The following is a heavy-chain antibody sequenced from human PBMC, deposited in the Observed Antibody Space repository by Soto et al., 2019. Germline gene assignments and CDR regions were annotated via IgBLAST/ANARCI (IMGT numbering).Heavy chain of an antibody. CDR1: GFTFSSYA. Sequence: GGSLRLSCAASGFTFSSYAMHWVRQAPGKGLEGVAVISYDGSNKYYADSVKGRFTISRDNSKNTLYLQMNSLRAEDTAVYYCAGEGTRLSVDYWGQGTLVTVSS. V-gene: IGHV3-30-3*01. CDR3: AGEGTRLSVDY. J-gene: IGHJ4*02. CDR2: ISYDGSNK. D-gene: IGHD1-7*01.